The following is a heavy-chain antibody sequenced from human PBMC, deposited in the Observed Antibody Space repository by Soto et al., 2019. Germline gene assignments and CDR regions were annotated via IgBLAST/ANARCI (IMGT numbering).Heavy chain of an antibody. V-gene: IGHV1-18*01. D-gene: IGHD6-13*01. CDR2: ISAYNGNT. CDR1: GYTFTSYG. CDR3: AGVGFRAAAGTNWFDP. Sequence: QVQLVQSGAEVKKPGASVKVSCKASGYTFTSYGISWVRQAPGQGLEWMGWISAYNGNTNYAQKLQGRVTMTTDTSTSTGYMELRSLRSDDTAVYYCAGVGFRAAAGTNWFDPWGQGTLVTVSS. J-gene: IGHJ5*02.